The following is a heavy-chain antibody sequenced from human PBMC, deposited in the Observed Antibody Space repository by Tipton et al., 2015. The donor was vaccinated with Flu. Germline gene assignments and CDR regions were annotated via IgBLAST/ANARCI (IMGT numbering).Heavy chain of an antibody. J-gene: IGHJ4*02. D-gene: IGHD4-17*01. Sequence: TLSLTCTVSGVSIGPFYWNWIRQPPGNGLEWIGYIYNNAYTKYNPSLKIRFTIPVDTSKTQFSLQLRSVTAADTAVYYCAREANGDYIFDSWGRGARVTVSS. V-gene: IGHV4-59*12. CDR3: AREANGDYIFDS. CDR1: GVSIGPFY. CDR2: IYNNAYT.